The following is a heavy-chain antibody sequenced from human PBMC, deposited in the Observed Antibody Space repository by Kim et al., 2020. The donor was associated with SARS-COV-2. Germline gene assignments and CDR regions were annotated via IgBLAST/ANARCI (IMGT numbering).Heavy chain of an antibody. V-gene: IGHV1-18*04. CDR1: GYTFTSYG. Sequence: ASVKVSCKASGYTFTSYGISWVRQAPGQGLEWMGWISVYNGNTNYAQKVQGRVTMTTDTSTSTAYMELRSLRADDAAVYYCALLARTDYWGQGTLVTVSS. CDR2: ISVYNGNT. J-gene: IGHJ4*02. D-gene: IGHD1-1*01. CDR3: ALLARTDY.